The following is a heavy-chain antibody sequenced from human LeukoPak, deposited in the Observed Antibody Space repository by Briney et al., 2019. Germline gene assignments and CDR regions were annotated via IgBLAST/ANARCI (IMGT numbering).Heavy chain of an antibody. CDR3: ARDVITVFSTSPWRGFDY. D-gene: IGHD6-6*01. Sequence: ASVKVSCKASGGTFSSYAISWVRQAPGQGLEWMGWISAYKGDTNYAQNFQGRVTMTTDTSTSTAYMELRSLRSDDTAVYYCARDVITVFSTSPWRGFDYWGQGTLVIVSS. J-gene: IGHJ4*02. CDR2: ISAYKGDT. CDR1: GGTFSSYA. V-gene: IGHV1-18*01.